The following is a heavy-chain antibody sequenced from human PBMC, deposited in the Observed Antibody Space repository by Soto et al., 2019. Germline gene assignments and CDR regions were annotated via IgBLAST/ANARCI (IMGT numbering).Heavy chain of an antibody. Sequence: EVQLVESGGGLVQPGGSLRLSCAASGFTFSSYWMHWVRQAPGKGLVWVSRINRDGSSTSYADSVKGRFTISRDNANNTLYLQMNSLRAEDTAVYYCARGGNYYDSSGQYYFDYWGQGTLVTVSS. CDR1: GFTFSSYW. J-gene: IGHJ4*02. CDR2: INRDGSST. D-gene: IGHD3-22*01. CDR3: ARGGNYYDSSGQYYFDY. V-gene: IGHV3-74*01.